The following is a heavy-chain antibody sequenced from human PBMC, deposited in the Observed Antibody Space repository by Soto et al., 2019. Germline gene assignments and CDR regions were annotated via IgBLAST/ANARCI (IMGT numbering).Heavy chain of an antibody. Sequence: EVQLVESGGGLVQPGRSLRLSCAASGFTFDDYAMHWVRQAPGKGLEWVSGISWNSGSIGYADSVKGRFTISRDNAKNSLYLQMNSLRAEDTALYYCAKDAFNYGGPFDPWGQGTLVTVSS. CDR2: ISWNSGSI. D-gene: IGHD4-17*01. J-gene: IGHJ5*02. CDR3: AKDAFNYGGPFDP. V-gene: IGHV3-9*01. CDR1: GFTFDDYA.